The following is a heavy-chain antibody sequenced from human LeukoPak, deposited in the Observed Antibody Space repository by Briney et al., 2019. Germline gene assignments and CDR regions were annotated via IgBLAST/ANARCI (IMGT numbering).Heavy chain of an antibody. CDR1: GGTFSSYA. CDR3: ARLFCSSTRCHNFWFDA. D-gene: IGHD2-2*02. CDR2: INPKSGDA. Sequence: ASVKVSCKASGGTFSSYAISWVRQAPGQGPEWMGWINPKSGDASYNQAFQGRVTMTRDTSISTAYMELNRLRSADTAVYYCARLFCSSTRCHNFWFDAWGQGSLVTVSS. J-gene: IGHJ5*02. V-gene: IGHV1-2*02.